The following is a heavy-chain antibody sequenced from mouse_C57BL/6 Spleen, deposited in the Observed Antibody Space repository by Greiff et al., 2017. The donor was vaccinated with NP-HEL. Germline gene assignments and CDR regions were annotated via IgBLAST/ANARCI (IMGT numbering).Heavy chain of an antibody. CDR3: AREGTLTWYFDV. CDR1: GYAFSSSW. D-gene: IGHD2-14*01. V-gene: IGHV1-82*01. J-gene: IGHJ1*03. Sequence: QVQLKQSGPELVKPGASVKISCKASGYAFSSSWMNWVKQRPGKGLEWIGRIYPGDGDTNYNGKFKGKATLTADKSSSTAYMQLSSLTSEDSAVYFCAREGTLTWYFDVWGTGTTVTVSS. CDR2: IYPGDGDT.